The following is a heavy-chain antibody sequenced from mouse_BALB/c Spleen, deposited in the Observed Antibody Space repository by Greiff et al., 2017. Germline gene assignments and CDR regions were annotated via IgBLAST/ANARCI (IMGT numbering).Heavy chain of an antibody. CDR2: ISSGGST. CDR1: GFTFSSYA. CDR3: ARDLDYYGSFDY. D-gene: IGHD1-1*01. Sequence: EVKLMESGGGLVKPGGSLKLSCAASGFTFSSYAMSWVRQTPEKRLEWVASISSGGSTYYPDSVKGRFTISRDNARNILYLQMSTLRSEDTAMYYCARDLDYYGSFDYWGQGTTLTVSS. V-gene: IGHV5-6-5*01. J-gene: IGHJ2*01.